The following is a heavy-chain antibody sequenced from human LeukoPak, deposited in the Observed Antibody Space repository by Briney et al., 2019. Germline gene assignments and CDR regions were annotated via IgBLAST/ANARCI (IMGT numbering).Heavy chain of an antibody. CDR1: GYTFTSYY. J-gene: IGHJ4*02. CDR3: AREAYSSGYFDY. V-gene: IGHV1-46*01. CDR2: INPSGGST. Sequence: GASVKVSCKASGYTFTSYYMHWVRQAPGQGLEWMGIINPSGGSTSYAQKLQGRVTMTTDTSTSTAYMELRSLRSDDTAVYYCAREAYSSGYFDYWGQGTLVTVSS. D-gene: IGHD6-19*01.